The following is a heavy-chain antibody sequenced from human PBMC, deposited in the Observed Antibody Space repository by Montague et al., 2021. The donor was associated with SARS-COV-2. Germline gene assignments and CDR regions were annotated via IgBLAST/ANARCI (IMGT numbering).Heavy chain of an antibody. V-gene: IGHV2-70*11. D-gene: IGHD4-17*01. CDR2: IDWDDDK. CDR1: GFSLSTSGMC. CDR3: ARMTVTTALDX. Sequence: PALVKPTQTLTLTCTFSGFSLSTSGMCVSWICQPPGNALEWLARIDWDDDKYYSTSLKTRLTISKDTSKNQVVLTMTNMDPADTATYYCARMTVTTALDXWGQGTLVTVSS. J-gene: IGHJ4*02.